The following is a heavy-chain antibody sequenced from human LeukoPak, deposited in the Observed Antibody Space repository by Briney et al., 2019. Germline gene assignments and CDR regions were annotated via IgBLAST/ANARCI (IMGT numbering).Heavy chain of an antibody. D-gene: IGHD5-12*01. CDR3: ARGPRYGESGYNLGPY. Sequence: GASVKVSCRASGYXFTSYYMHWMRQAPGQGLEWVGWINPNSGGSHYAQKFQGRVTMTRDTSINTGYMELTSLRIDDTAVYYCARGPRYGESGYNLGPYWGQGTLVTVSS. CDR1: GYXFTSYY. V-gene: IGHV1-2*02. CDR2: INPNSGGS. J-gene: IGHJ4*02.